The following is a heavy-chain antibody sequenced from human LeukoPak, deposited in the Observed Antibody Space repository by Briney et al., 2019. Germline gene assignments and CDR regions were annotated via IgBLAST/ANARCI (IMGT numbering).Heavy chain of an antibody. CDR2: ISGSGGST. Sequence: GGSLRLSCAASGFTFSSYAMSWVRQAPGKGLEWVSAISGSGGSTYYADSVKGRFTISRDNSKNTLYLQMNSLRAEDTAVYYCAKDLGGSGYYYGMDVWGQGTTDTVSS. J-gene: IGHJ6*02. V-gene: IGHV3-23*01. D-gene: IGHD1-26*01. CDR3: AKDLGGSGYYYGMDV. CDR1: GFTFSSYA.